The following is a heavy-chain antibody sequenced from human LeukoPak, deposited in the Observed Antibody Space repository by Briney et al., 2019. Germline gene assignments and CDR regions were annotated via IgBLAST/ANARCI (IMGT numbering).Heavy chain of an antibody. Sequence: PGGSLRLSCAASGFTFSSYAMSWVRQAPGKGLEWVSLISWDGGSTYYADSVKGRFTTSRDNSKNSLYLQMNSLRAEDTALYYCAKDCGSHQDWLYAFDIWGQGTMVTVSS. CDR2: ISWDGGST. D-gene: IGHD1-26*01. J-gene: IGHJ3*02. CDR3: AKDCGSHQDWLYAFDI. V-gene: IGHV3-43D*03. CDR1: GFTFSSYA.